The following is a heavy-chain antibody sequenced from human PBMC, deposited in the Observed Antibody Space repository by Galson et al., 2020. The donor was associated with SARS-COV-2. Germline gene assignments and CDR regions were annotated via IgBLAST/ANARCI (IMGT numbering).Heavy chain of an antibody. CDR3: ARGKRRGLWFGEVYAFDI. Sequence: SETLSLTCTVSGGSISSGDYYWSWIRQPPGKGLEWIGYIYYSGSTYYNPSLKSRVTISVDTSKNQFSLKLSSVTAADTAVYYCARGKRRGLWFGEVYAFDIWGQGTMVTVSS. CDR1: GGSISSGDYY. D-gene: IGHD3-10*01. CDR2: IYYSGST. V-gene: IGHV4-30-4*08. J-gene: IGHJ3*02.